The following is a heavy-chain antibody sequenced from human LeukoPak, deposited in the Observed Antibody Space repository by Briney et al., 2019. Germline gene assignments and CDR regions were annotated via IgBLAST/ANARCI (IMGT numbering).Heavy chain of an antibody. D-gene: IGHD3-10*01. J-gene: IGHJ4*02. Sequence: SETLSLTCTVSGGSISSSSYYWGWLRLPPGKGLEWIGSIYYSGGTYYNPSLKSRVTISVDTSKNQFSQKLSSVTAADAAVYYCASLDYYGSGSYPFLGDYWGQGTLVTVSS. CDR2: IYYSGGT. CDR3: ASLDYYGSGSYPFLGDY. V-gene: IGHV4-39*01. CDR1: GGSISSSSYY.